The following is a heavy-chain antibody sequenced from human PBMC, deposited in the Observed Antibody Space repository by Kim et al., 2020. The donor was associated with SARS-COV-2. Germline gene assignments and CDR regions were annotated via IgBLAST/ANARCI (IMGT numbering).Heavy chain of an antibody. CDR1: GFTFSSYS. J-gene: IGHJ6*02. Sequence: GGSLRLSCAASGFTFSSYSMNWVRQAPGKGLEWVSYISSSSSTIYYADSVKGRFTISRDNAKNSLYLQMNSLRDEDTAVYDCARARPPRLLVLAGMDVWGQGTTVTVSS. CDR3: ARARPPRLLVLAGMDV. D-gene: IGHD6-13*01. V-gene: IGHV3-48*02. CDR2: ISSSSSTI.